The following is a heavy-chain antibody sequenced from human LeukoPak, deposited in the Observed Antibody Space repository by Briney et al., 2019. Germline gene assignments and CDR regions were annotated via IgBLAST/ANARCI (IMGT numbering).Heavy chain of an antibody. J-gene: IGHJ4*02. CDR3: AKDLGYDFWSGYSSFDY. CDR1: GLTFSSYA. CDR2: NSGSGGST. V-gene: IGHV3-23*01. Sequence: GGSLRLSCAASGLTFSSYAMSWVRQAPGKGLEWVSANSGSGGSTYYADSVKGRFTISRDNSKNTLYLQMNSLRAEDTAVYYCAKDLGYDFWSGYSSFDYWGQGTLVTVSS. D-gene: IGHD3-3*01.